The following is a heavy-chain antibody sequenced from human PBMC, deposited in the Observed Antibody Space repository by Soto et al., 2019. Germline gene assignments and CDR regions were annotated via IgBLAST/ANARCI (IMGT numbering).Heavy chain of an antibody. CDR3: ARGFRWGMDV. D-gene: IGHD2-15*01. CDR2: INGDGSNM. J-gene: IGHJ6*02. V-gene: IGHV3-74*01. CDR1: EFTFSNYW. Sequence: GGSLRLSCAASEFTFSNYWFHWVRQTPGKGLMWVSRINGDGSNMFYADSVKGRFTISRDNAKNNLYLQMNSLRAEDTALYYCARGFRWGMDVWGQGTTVTVSS.